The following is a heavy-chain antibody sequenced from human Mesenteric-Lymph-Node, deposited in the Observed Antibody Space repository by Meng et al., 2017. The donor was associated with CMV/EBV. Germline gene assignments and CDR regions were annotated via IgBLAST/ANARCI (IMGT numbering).Heavy chain of an antibody. D-gene: IGHD4-17*01. CDR2: INPSAGST. Sequence: ASVKVSCKASGYTFTAYYIHWLRQAPGQGLEWMGWINPSAGSTSYAQKFQGRVTMTRDASTSTVYMELSSLRSEDTAVYYCARRRSGDYDHWGQGTLVTVSS. CDR1: GYTFTAYY. J-gene: IGHJ5*02. V-gene: IGHV1-46*01. CDR3: ARRRSGDYDH.